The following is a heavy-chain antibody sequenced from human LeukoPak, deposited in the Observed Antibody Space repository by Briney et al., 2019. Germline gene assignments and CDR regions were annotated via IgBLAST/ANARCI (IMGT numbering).Heavy chain of an antibody. D-gene: IGHD2-2*01. J-gene: IGHJ5*02. CDR1: GFTFSSYA. CDR2: ISGSGGST. V-gene: IGHV3-23*01. CDR3: ANDRIVVVPAAINWFDP. Sequence: GGSLRLSCAASGFTFSSYAMSWVRQAPGKGLEWVSAISGSGGSTYYADSVKGRFTISRDNSKNTLYLQMNSLRAEDTAVYYCANDRIVVVPAAINWFDPWGQGTLVTVSS.